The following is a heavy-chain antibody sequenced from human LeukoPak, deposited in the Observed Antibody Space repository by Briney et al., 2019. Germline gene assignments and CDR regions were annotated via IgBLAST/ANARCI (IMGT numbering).Heavy chain of an antibody. CDR3: ARDPIVLNWFDP. V-gene: IGHV3-74*01. D-gene: IGHD1-26*01. Sequence: QTGGSLRLSCAASGFTFSSYWMHWVRQAPGKGLVWVSRINSDGSSTSYADSVKGRFTISRDNAKSTLYLQMNSLRAEDTAVYYCARDPIVLNWFDPWGQGTLVTVSS. CDR1: GFTFSSYW. J-gene: IGHJ5*02. CDR2: INSDGSST.